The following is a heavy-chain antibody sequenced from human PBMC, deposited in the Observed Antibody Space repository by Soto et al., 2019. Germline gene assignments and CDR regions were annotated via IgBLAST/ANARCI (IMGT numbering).Heavy chain of an antibody. D-gene: IGHD5-18*01. J-gene: IGHJ4*02. CDR2: IYYSGST. CDR1: VGSISSYY. CDR3: AREGYSYDKGLDY. V-gene: IGHV4-59*12. Sequence: PSETLSLTCAVSVGSISSYYWSWIRQPPGKGLEWIGYIYYSGSTNYNPSLKSRVTISVDTSKNQFSLKLSSVTAADTAVYYCAREGYSYDKGLDYWGQGTLVTVSS.